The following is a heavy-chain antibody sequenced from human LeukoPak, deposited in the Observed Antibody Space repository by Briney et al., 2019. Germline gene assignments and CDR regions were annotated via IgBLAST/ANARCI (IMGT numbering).Heavy chain of an antibody. Sequence: SSVNVSCKSSVGTFSSYAISWVGQAAGQGLEWMGGIFPIFGTANYAQKFQGRVKITTDESTSTANMELSSLRSEDTAVYYCARGYRSWYASYSVPYYYYYMDVWGKGTTVTVSS. CDR3: ARGYRSWYASYSVPYYYYYMDV. V-gene: IGHV1-69*05. J-gene: IGHJ6*03. D-gene: IGHD6-13*01. CDR1: VGTFSSYA. CDR2: IFPIFGTA.